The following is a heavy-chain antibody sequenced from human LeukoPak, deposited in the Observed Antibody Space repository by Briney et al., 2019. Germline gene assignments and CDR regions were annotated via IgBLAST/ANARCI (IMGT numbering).Heavy chain of an antibody. J-gene: IGHJ6*02. D-gene: IGHD2-8*01. V-gene: IGHV4-34*01. CDR2: INHSGST. Sequence: SETLSLTCAVYGESFSGYYWSWIRQPPGKGLEWIGEINHSGSTNYNPSLKSRVTISVDTSKNQFSLKLSSVTAADTAVYYCARGYNGARPSYYYYGMDVWGQGTTVTVSS. CDR1: GESFSGYY. CDR3: ARGYNGARPSYYYYGMDV.